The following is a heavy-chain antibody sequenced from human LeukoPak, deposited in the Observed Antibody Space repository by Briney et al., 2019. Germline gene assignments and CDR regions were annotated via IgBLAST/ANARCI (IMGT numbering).Heavy chain of an antibody. CDR1: GYTFTSYD. CDR2: MNPNSGNT. CDR3: ARSSQRRITIFGVVSYYYYMDV. D-gene: IGHD3-3*01. Sequence: ASVKVSCKASGYTFTSYDINWVRQATGHGLEWMGWMNPNSGNTGYAQKFQGRVTMTRNTSISTAYMELSSLRSEDTAVYYCARSSQRRITIFGVVSYYYYMDVWGKGTTVTVSS. V-gene: IGHV1-8*01. J-gene: IGHJ6*03.